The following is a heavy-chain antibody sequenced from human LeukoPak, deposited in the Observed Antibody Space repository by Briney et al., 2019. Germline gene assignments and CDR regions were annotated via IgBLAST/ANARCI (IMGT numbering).Heavy chain of an antibody. J-gene: IGHJ5*02. D-gene: IGHD1-1*01. CDR1: GYTFTGYY. CDR2: INPNSGGT. Sequence: EASVKVSCKASGYTFTGYYMHWVRQAPGQGLEWMGRINPNSGGTNYAQKFQGRGTITRDTSISTAYMELSRLRSDDTAVYYCARDLGGIKPFDLWGQGTLVTVSS. CDR3: ARDLGGIKPFDL. V-gene: IGHV1-2*06.